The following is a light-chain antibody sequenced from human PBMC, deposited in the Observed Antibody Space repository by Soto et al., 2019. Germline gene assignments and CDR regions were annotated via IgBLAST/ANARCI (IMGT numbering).Light chain of an antibody. CDR2: DVT. CDR3: SSFTSSSTRV. CDR1: RRDVGGYNY. J-gene: IGLJ1*01. V-gene: IGLV2-14*01. Sequence: QSALTQPASVSGSPGQSITISCTGTRRDVGGYNYVSWYQQHPGKAPKLMIYDVTKRPSGVSDRFSGSKSGNTASLTISGLQAEDEADYYCSSFTSSSTRVFGTGTKRTVL.